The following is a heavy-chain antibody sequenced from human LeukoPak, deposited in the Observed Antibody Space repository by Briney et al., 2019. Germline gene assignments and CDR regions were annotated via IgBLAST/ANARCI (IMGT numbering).Heavy chain of an antibody. CDR2: ISGSGGST. Sequence: GGSLRLSCAASGFTFSSHAMSWVRQAPGKGLEWVSAISGSGGSTYYADSVKGRFTISRDNSKNTLYLQMNSLRAEDTAVYYCAKSKYGSGSYYYYYGMDVWGQGTTVTVSS. V-gene: IGHV3-23*01. CDR3: AKSKYGSGSYYYYYGMDV. J-gene: IGHJ6*02. D-gene: IGHD3-10*01. CDR1: GFTFSSHA.